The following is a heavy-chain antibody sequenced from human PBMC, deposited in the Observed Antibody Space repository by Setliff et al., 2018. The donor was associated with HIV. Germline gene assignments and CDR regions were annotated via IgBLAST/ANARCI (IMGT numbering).Heavy chain of an antibody. J-gene: IGHJ4*02. CDR2: ISPYDLSE. V-gene: IGHV1-2*02. Sequence: ASVKVSCKASGYTFIDYFIHWVRQAPGQGLEWMGWISPYDLSERISQRFRGRVTFTRDTSVNTAYLDLSGLTSDDTAIYYCARQFSNSFDSWGQGTLVTVSS. CDR1: GYTFIDYF. D-gene: IGHD7-27*01. CDR3: ARQFSNSFDS.